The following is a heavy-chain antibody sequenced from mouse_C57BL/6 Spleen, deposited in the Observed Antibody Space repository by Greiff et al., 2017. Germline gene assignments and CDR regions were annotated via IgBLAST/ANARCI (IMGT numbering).Heavy chain of an antibody. Sequence: EVQLVESGGGLVQPKASLKLSCAASGFSFNTYAMHWVRQAPGKGLEWVARIRSKSNNYATYYADSVKDRLTISRDDSESMLYLQMSNLKTEDTAMYFCVSSITTLVEDYFDYWGQGTTLTVSS. D-gene: IGHD1-1*01. CDR2: IRSKSNNYAT. V-gene: IGHV10-1*01. CDR1: GFSFNTYA. CDR3: VSSITTLVEDYFDY. J-gene: IGHJ2*01.